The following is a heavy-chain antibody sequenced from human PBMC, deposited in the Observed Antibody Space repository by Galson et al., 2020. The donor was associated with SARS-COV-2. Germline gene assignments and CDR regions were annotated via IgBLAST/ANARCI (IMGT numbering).Heavy chain of an antibody. CDR1: GFTFSSYW. CDR3: VRDPDYDILTGYPPSFDY. CDR2: INSDGSST. V-gene: IGHV3-74*01. D-gene: IGHD3-9*01. Sequence: TGGSLRLSCAASGFTFSSYWMHWFRQAPGKGLVWVSRINSDGSSTIYADSVKGRFTISRDNAKNTLYLQMNSLRAEDTAVYYCVRDPDYDILTGYPPSFDYWGQGNLVTVSS. J-gene: IGHJ4*02.